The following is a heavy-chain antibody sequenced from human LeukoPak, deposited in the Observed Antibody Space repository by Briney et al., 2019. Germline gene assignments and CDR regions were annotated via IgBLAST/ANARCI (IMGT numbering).Heavy chain of an antibody. Sequence: GGSLRLSCVASGFTVSNNYMSWVRQAPGKGLEWVSIIYSGGSTYYADSVKGRFTISRDNSKNTLYLQMNSLRAEDTSVYYCARDIPGNDAFDIWGQGTMVTVSS. CDR2: IYSGGST. CDR1: GFTVSNNY. CDR3: ARDIPGNDAFDI. V-gene: IGHV3-66*01. D-gene: IGHD3-10*01. J-gene: IGHJ3*02.